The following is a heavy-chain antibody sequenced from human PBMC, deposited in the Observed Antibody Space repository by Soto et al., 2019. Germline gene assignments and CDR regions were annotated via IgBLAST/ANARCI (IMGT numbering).Heavy chain of an antibody. D-gene: IGHD6-13*01. Sequence: PGGSLRLSCAASGFAFDSYWMHWVRQVPGEGPVWVSRIDYDGTTTTYADSVKGRFTISRDNAKNTLYLQMNSLRAEDTAVYYCARGPRPSSAGTGAYWGQGT. CDR2: IDYDGTTT. V-gene: IGHV3-74*01. CDR3: ARGPRPSSAGTGAY. CDR1: GFAFDSYW. J-gene: IGHJ4*02.